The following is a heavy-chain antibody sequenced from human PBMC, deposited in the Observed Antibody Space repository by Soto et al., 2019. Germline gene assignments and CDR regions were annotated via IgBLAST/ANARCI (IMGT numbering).Heavy chain of an antibody. CDR3: ARDIVVVVAPPGQGGFDP. V-gene: IGHV1-46*01. CDR1: GYTFTSYY. CDR2: NNPSGGST. D-gene: IGHD2-15*01. Sequence: GASVKVSCKASGYTFTSYYMHWVRQAPGQGLEWMGINNPSGGSTSYAQKFQGRVTMTRDTSTSTVYMELSSLRSEDTAVYYCARDIVVVVAPPGQGGFDPWGQGTLVTVSS. J-gene: IGHJ5*02.